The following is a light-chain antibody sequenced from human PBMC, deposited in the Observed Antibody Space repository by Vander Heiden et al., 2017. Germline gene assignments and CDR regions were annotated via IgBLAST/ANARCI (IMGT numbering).Light chain of an antibody. J-gene: IGKJ2*01. CDR3: QQYGSSLPYT. CDR1: QSVSSSY. V-gene: IGKV3-20*01. CDR2: GAS. Sequence: DIVLTQSPGTLSLSPGERATLSCRASQSVSSSYLAWYQQKPGQAPRLLIYGASSRATGIPDSFSGSGSGTDFTLTISRLEPEDFAVYYCQQYGSSLPYTFGHGAKLEIK.